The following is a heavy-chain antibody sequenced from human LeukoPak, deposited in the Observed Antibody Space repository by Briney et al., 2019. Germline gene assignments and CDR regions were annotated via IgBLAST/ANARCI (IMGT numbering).Heavy chain of an antibody. J-gene: IGHJ4*02. CDR2: ISYDGSNK. CDR1: GFTFSSYA. Sequence: GGSLRLSCAASGFTFSSYAMSWVRQAPGKGLEWVAVISYDGSNKYYADSVKGRFTISRDNSKNTLYLQMNSLRAEDTAVYYCASPTFYDSSGYSDYWGQGTLVTVSS. D-gene: IGHD3-22*01. CDR3: ASPTFYDSSGYSDY. V-gene: IGHV3-30*03.